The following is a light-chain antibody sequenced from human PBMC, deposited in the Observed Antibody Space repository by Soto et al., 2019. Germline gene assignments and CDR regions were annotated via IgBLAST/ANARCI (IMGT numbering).Light chain of an antibody. Sequence: ALTQPASVAGSLGQSITISCTGTSSDVGGYNYVSWYQQLPGKAPRLMIYEVSNRPSGVSNRFSGSKSGNTASLTISGLQAEDEADYYCSSYTSSSTYVFGTGTKVTVL. J-gene: IGLJ1*01. CDR2: EVS. CDR3: SSYTSSSTYV. V-gene: IGLV2-14*01. CDR1: SSDVGGYNY.